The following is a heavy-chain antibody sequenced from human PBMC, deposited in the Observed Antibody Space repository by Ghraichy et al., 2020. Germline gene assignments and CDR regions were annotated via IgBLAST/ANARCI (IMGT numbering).Heavy chain of an antibody. Sequence: GGSLRLSCAASGFTFSSYSMNWVRQAPGKGLEWVSSISSSSSYIYYADSVKGRFTISRDNAKNSLYLQMNSLRAEDTAVYYCARECSGCYYAFDIWGQATMVTVSS. CDR1: GFTFSSYS. CDR2: ISSSSSYI. J-gene: IGHJ3*02. V-gene: IGHV3-21*01. D-gene: IGHD2-2*01. CDR3: ARECSGCYYAFDI.